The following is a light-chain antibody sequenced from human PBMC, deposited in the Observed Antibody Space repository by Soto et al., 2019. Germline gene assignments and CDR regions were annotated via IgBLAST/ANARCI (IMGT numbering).Light chain of an antibody. V-gene: IGKV3-15*01. J-gene: IGKJ2*01. CDR3: QQYNDWPPYT. CDR2: GVS. Sequence: EIVMTQSPATLSVSPGERVTLSCRASRSLNGNLAWYQQKPGQAPRLLIYGVSTRATGIPGKFSGSGSGTEFTLTSSSLQSEDCAVYYCQQYNDWPPYTFGQGTKLEIK. CDR1: RSLNGN.